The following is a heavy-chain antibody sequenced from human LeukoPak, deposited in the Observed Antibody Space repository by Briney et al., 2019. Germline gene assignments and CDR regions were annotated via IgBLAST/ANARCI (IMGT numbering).Heavy chain of an antibody. CDR2: IYTSGST. Sequence: PSQTLSPTCTVSGGSISSNSYYWSWIRQPAGKGLEWIGRIYTSGSTNYNPSLKSRVTISVDTSKNQFSLKLNSVTAADTAVYYCARRGNSPEYYFDYWGQGTLVTVSS. V-gene: IGHV4-61*02. J-gene: IGHJ4*02. D-gene: IGHD4-23*01. CDR3: ARRGNSPEYYFDY. CDR1: GGSISSNSYY.